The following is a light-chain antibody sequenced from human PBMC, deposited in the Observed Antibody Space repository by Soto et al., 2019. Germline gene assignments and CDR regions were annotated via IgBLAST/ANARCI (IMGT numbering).Light chain of an antibody. Sequence: DIQMTQSPSTLSASVGDRVTITCRATQSISNSLAWYQQKPGKAPKLLIYKASSLESGVPSRFRGSGSGTEFTLTITNLQPDDFATYYCQQYNRYWTFGQGTKVEIK. CDR1: QSISNS. CDR2: KAS. J-gene: IGKJ1*01. CDR3: QQYNRYWT. V-gene: IGKV1-5*03.